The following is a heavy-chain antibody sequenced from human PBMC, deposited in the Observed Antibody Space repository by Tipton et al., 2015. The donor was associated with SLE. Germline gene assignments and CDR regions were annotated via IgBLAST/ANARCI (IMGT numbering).Heavy chain of an antibody. CDR3: ARGMVTWRGAILGVDV. J-gene: IGHJ6*02. Sequence: TLSLTCTVSGAFISSSSYFWGWIRQPPGKGLEWIGTIYYTGTTYYNPSLKSRVTISVDPAKNQFSLKLTSVTAADTAVYYCARGMVTWRGAILGVDVWGQGTTVNVSS. CDR2: IYYTGTT. CDR1: GAFISSSSYF. D-gene: IGHD2-21*02. V-gene: IGHV4-39*07.